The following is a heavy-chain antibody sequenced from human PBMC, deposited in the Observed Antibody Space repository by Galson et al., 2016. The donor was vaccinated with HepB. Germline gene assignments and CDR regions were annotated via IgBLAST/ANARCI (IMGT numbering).Heavy chain of an antibody. D-gene: IGHD5-24*01. J-gene: IGHJ6*03. CDR1: GFIFNSHA. V-gene: IGHV3-23*01. CDR2: ISDIGANT. Sequence: SLRLSCAGSGFIFNSHAMSWVRQAPGKGLELVSAISDIGANTYHADFVKGRFTISRDNSKNTMYLQMSSLRAEDTAVYYCAREGLGDGYNSLNYYSYYMDVRAKGPQSPSP. CDR3: AREGLGDGYNSLNYYSYYMDV.